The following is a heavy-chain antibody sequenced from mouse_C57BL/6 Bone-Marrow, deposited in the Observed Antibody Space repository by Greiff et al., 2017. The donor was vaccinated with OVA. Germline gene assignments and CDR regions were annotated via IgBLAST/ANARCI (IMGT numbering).Heavy chain of an antibody. V-gene: IGHV1-81*01. Sequence: VQLQQSGAELARPGASVKLSCKASGYTFTSYGISWVKQRTGQGLEWIGEIYPRSGNTYYNEKFKGKATLTADKSSSTAYMELRSLTSEDSAVYFCASDYGSSSGFAYWGQGTLVTVSA. D-gene: IGHD1-1*01. J-gene: IGHJ3*01. CDR1: GYTFTSYG. CDR2: IYPRSGNT. CDR3: ASDYGSSSGFAY.